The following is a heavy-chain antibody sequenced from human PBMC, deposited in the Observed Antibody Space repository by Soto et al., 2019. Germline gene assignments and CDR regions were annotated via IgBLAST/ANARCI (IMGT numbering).Heavy chain of an antibody. J-gene: IGHJ4*02. CDR3: AKGPHTNVGWPYYFES. D-gene: IGHD6-19*01. V-gene: IGHV3-48*02. CDR2: SSPRGDTI. Sequence: XESLRLSCVASGFSLANYPMNWVRQTPGKGLEWISYSSPRGDTIYYADSVEGRFTISRDNARNSLSLHMSSLRDEDSALYYCAKGPHTNVGWPYYFESWGQGVPVTVSS. CDR1: GFSLANYP.